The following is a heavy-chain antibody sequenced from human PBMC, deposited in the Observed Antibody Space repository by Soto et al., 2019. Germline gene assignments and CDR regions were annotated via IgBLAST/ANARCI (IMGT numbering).Heavy chain of an antibody. CDR2: IYYSGST. J-gene: IGHJ4*02. Sequence: PSETLSLTCTVSGCSISTYYCSCIRQPAGKGLEWIGRIYYSGSTNYNPSLKSRVTMSVDTSKNQFSLKLSSVTAADTAVYYCARGGNDLWSGPFDYWGQGTPVTVSS. CDR3: ARGGNDLWSGPFDY. D-gene: IGHD3-3*01. V-gene: IGHV4-4*07. CDR1: GCSISTYY.